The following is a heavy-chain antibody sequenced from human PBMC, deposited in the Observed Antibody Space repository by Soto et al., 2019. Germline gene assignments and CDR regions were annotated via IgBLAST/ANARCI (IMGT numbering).Heavy chain of an antibody. CDR3: ARDSRYYYDSSGYYKDAFDI. CDR1: GFTFSSYA. Sequence: VQLVESGGGVVQPGRSLRLSCAASGFTFSSYAMHWVRQAPGKGLEWVAVISYDGSNKYYADSVKGRFTISRDNSKNTLYLQMNSLRAEDTAVYYCARDSRYYYDSSGYYKDAFDIWGQGTMVTVSS. D-gene: IGHD3-22*01. V-gene: IGHV3-30-3*01. CDR2: ISYDGSNK. J-gene: IGHJ3*02.